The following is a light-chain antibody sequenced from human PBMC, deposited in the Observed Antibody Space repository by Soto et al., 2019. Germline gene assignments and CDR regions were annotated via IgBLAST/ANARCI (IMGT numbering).Light chain of an antibody. J-gene: IGLJ2*01. V-gene: IGLV1-40*01. CDR1: SSNIGAGYN. CDR2: GNS. Sequence: QSVLTQPPSVSGAPVQRGTVSCTGSSSNIGAGYNVHWYQQLPGTAPKLLIYGNSNRPSGVPDRFSASKSGTSASLAITGLQAEDEADYYCQSYDSSLSASVFGGGTKLTVL. CDR3: QSYDSSLSASV.